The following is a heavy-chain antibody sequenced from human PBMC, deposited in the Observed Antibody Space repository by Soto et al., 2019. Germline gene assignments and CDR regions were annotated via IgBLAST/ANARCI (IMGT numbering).Heavy chain of an antibody. CDR3: ARDRRIAVTGLLHY. CDR1: GYPFTSYG. D-gene: IGHD6-19*01. V-gene: IGHV1-18*01. CDR2: ISAYNGKT. J-gene: IGHJ4*02. Sequence: QVQLVQSGAEVKKPGASVKVSCKTSGYPFTSYGINWVRQAPGQGPEWMGWISAYNGKTSYTQKFQGRVTMTTDTSTSTAYMELRSLRSDDPAVYYCARDRRIAVTGLLHYWGQGTLVTVSS.